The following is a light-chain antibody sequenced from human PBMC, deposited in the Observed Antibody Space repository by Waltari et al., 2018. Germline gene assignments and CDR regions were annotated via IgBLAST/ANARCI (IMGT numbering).Light chain of an antibody. CDR1: SSNIGSNT. Sequence: QSVLTQPPSASGSPGQRVTISCSGSSSNIGSNTVNWYQQLPGTAPKLLIYTNNHRPPGAPNGFSGSSLGPSAPRAFVGLRSKDGANNYWAEGENSRNEILEFGGGTKLTV. V-gene: IGLV1-44*01. CDR3: AEGENSRNEILE. J-gene: IGLJ2*01. CDR2: TNN.